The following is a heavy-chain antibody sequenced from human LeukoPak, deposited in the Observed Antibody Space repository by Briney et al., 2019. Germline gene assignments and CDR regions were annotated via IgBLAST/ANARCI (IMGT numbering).Heavy chain of an antibody. J-gene: IGHJ3*02. D-gene: IGHD3-10*01. CDR1: GGSISSGGYY. V-gene: IGHV4-31*03. CDR3: ARGDSGSYGDAFDI. Sequence: SQTLSLTCTVSGGSISSGGYYWSWIRQHPGKGLEWIGYIYYSGSTYYNPSLKSRVTISVDTSKSQFSLKLSSVTAADTAVYYCARGDSGSYGDAFDIWGQGTMVTVSS. CDR2: IYYSGST.